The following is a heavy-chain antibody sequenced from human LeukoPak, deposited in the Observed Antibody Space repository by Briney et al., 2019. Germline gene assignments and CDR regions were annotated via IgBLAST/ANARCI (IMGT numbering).Heavy chain of an antibody. D-gene: IGHD1/OR15-1a*01. J-gene: IGHJ5*02. CDR2: IRNTGST. V-gene: IGHV4-59*01. CDR1: GASISSNY. Sequence: SETLSLTCTVAGASISSNYWSWIRQSPGKGLEWIGFIRNTGSTSYNPSLESRVTISVDTSKKQFSLKLTSVTAADTAVYYCAREEHDWFDPWGQGTLVTVSS. CDR3: AREEHDWFDP.